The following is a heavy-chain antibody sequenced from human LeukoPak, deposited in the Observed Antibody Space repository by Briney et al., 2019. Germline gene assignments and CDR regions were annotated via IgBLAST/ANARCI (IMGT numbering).Heavy chain of an antibody. CDR1: GYTFTSYY. Sequence: ASVTVSCTASGYTFTSYYMHWVRQAPGQGLEWMGIINPSGGSTSYAQKFQGRVTMTRDTSTSTVYMELSSLRSEDTAVYYCARSRPIAVAGTVFGYWGQGTLVTVSS. CDR2: INPSGGST. CDR3: ARSRPIAVAGTVFGY. J-gene: IGHJ4*02. V-gene: IGHV1-46*01. D-gene: IGHD6-19*01.